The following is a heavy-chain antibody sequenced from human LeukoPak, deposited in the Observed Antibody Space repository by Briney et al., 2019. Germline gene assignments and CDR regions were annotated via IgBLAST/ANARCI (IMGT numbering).Heavy chain of an antibody. CDR3: ARYTGSSLEY. CDR2: IYSSGSA. D-gene: IGHD6-6*01. V-gene: IGHV4-39*07. J-gene: IGHJ4*02. Sequence: PSETLSLTCTVSGGSISSYYWAWIRQPPGKGLEWIGSIYSSGSAYYNPSLKSRLTISVDASSRQFSLKLSSMTGADTAVYYCARYTGSSLEYWGQGTLVIVPS. CDR1: GGSISSYY.